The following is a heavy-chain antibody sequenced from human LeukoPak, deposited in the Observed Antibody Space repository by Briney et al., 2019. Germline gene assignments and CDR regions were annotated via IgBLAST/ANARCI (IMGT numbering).Heavy chain of an antibody. CDR2: ISGSGDNT. Sequence: GGSLRLSCAASGFTISSYAMSWVRQASGKGLEWVSGISGSGDNTYYADSVRGRFTISRDNSKNTLYVQVSSLGTEDTAAYYCAKKESLVRGVIDLDYWGQGTLVTVSS. V-gene: IGHV3-23*01. J-gene: IGHJ4*02. CDR3: AKKESLVRGVIDLDY. D-gene: IGHD3-10*01. CDR1: GFTISSYA.